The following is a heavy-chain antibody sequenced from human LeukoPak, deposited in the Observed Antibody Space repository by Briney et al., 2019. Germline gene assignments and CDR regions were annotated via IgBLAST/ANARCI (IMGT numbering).Heavy chain of an antibody. CDR1: GYTFTGYY. D-gene: IGHD6-13*01. Sequence: ASVKVSCKASGYTFTGYYMHWVRQAPGQGLEWMGWINPNSGGTNYAQKFQGRVTMTRDTSISTAYMELSRLISDDTAVYYCARGSSAAGAFLFDYWGQGTLVTVSS. V-gene: IGHV1-2*02. CDR3: ARGSSAAGAFLFDY. J-gene: IGHJ4*02. CDR2: INPNSGGT.